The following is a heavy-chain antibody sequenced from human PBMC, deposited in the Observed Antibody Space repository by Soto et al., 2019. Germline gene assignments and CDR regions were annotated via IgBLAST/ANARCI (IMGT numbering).Heavy chain of an antibody. V-gene: IGHV3-23*01. CDR3: ATMNGYFEY. CDR2: ITATGDRT. CDR1: GFRFSSYS. D-gene: IGHD3-22*01. J-gene: IGHJ4*02. Sequence: GGSLRLSCADSGFRFSSYSMSWVRQTAGKGLEWVAAITATGDRTYYADSVTGRFTISRDNSKKTHYLQMTSLRAEDTAMYYCATMNGYFEYWGQGTPVIVS.